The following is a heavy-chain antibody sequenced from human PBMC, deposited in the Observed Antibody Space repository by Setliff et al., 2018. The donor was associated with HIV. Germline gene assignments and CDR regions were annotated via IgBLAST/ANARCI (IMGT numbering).Heavy chain of an antibody. J-gene: IGHJ6*02. CDR1: GGSISSGSYY. CDR2: IYPNGNT. CDR3: ARKKAALYYGLDV. V-gene: IGHV4-61*02. D-gene: IGHD2-15*01. Sequence: SETLSLTCTVSGGSISSGSYYWSWIRQPAGKGLEWIGRIYPNGNTNYNPSLKSRLTMSVDTSKNQFSLNLTSVTASDTAVYYCARKKAALYYGLDVWGQGTPVTVSS.